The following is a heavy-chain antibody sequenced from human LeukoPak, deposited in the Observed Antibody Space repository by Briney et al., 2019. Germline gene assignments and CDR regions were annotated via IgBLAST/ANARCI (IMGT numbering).Heavy chain of an antibody. CDR3: ARTNVYHYDSSDYYPHFDY. CDR1: GYTFTSYG. J-gene: IGHJ4*02. D-gene: IGHD3-22*01. V-gene: IGHV1-18*01. CDR2: ISAYNGNT. Sequence: ASVKVSCKASGYTFTSYGISWVRQAPGQGLEWMGWISAYNGNTNYAQKLQGRVTMTTDTSTSTAYMELRSLRSDDTAVYYCARTNVYHYDSSDYYPHFDYWGQGTLVTVSS.